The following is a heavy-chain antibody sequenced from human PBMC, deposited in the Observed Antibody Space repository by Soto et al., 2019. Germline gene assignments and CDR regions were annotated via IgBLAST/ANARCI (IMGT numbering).Heavy chain of an antibody. CDR3: AKEGRYSSSRGYFDY. D-gene: IGHD6-13*01. CDR1: GFTFSRYG. J-gene: IGHJ4*02. V-gene: IGHV3-23*01. Sequence: GGSLILSCAASGFTFSRYGMSWVRLAPGKDLEWVSGISGSGGSTYYADSVKGRFTISRDNPKNTLYLQMNSLRAEDTAVYYCAKEGRYSSSRGYFDYWGQGTLVTVSS. CDR2: ISGSGGST.